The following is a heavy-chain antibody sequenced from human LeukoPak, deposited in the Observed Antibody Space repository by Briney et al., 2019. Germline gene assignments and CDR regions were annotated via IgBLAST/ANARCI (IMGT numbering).Heavy chain of an antibody. Sequence: ASVKVSCKTSVYTFTDYNLHWVRQAPGQRLEWMGIIKPSGGDTSYAQTLQGRVFMTRDTSTSTVYMELSSLKSADTAVYYCARVRDGYNDAYDIWGQGTMVTVSS. V-gene: IGHV1-46*04. CDR2: IKPSGGDT. CDR1: VYTFTDYN. CDR3: ARVRDGYNDAYDI. J-gene: IGHJ3*02. D-gene: IGHD5-24*01.